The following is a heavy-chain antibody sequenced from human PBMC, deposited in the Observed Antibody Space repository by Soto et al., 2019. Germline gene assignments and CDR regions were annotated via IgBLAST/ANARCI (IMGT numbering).Heavy chain of an antibody. CDR3: ATLRPGNWFDP. CDR2: INPSVGST. CDR1: GYRFTSYY. Sequence: GASVKVSCKASGYRFTSYYMYWVRQAPGQGLEWVGVINPSVGSTIYAQKFQGRVTMTEDTSTDTAYMELSSLRSEDTAVYYCATLRPGNWFDPWGQGTLVTVSS. D-gene: IGHD3-10*01. J-gene: IGHJ5*02. V-gene: IGHV1-46*01.